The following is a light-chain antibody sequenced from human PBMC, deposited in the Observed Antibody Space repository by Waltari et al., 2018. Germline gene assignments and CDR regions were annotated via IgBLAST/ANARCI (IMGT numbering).Light chain of an antibody. CDR1: QSVPNSQ. V-gene: IGKV3-20*01. CDR3: QQYGSSPLT. CDR2: GAS. Sequence: EIVLPQSPGTLSLSPGERAPLSCRASQSVPNSQLAWYQQKPGKSPRLLISGASSRATGIPDRFSGSGSGTEFTLIISRLEPGDFAVYYCQQYGSSPLTFGGGTKVEIK. J-gene: IGKJ4*01.